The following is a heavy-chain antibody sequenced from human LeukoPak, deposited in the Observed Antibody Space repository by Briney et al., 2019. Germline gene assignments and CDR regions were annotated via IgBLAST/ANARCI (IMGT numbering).Heavy chain of an antibody. V-gene: IGHV3-7*05. Sequence: GGSLRLSCAASGFTFSINWMTWVRQAPGEGLEWVANIKEDGREKYSVDSVKGRFTISTDSAKNSLYLQMNSLRAEDTAVYYCAKESLAVVAIDYWGQGTLVTVSS. J-gene: IGHJ4*02. CDR3: AKESLAVVAIDY. CDR1: GFTFSINW. CDR2: IKEDGREK. D-gene: IGHD2-15*01.